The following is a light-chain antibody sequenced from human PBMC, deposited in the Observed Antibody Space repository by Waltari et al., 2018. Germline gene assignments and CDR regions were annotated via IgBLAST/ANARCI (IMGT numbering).Light chain of an antibody. CDR2: DVS. J-gene: IGKJ3*01. Sequence: EIVLTQSPGTLSLSPGERATLSCRASQSVSSSYLAWYQQRPGQAPRLLIYDVSIRATGIPDKFSGSGSGTDFTLTISRLEPEDFAVYYCQQYGTSPFTFGPGTKVDIK. CDR3: QQYGTSPFT. CDR1: QSVSSSY. V-gene: IGKV3-20*01.